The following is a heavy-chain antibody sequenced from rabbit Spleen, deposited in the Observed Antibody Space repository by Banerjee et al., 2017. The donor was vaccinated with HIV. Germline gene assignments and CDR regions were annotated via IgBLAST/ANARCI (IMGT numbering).Heavy chain of an antibody. CDR2: IDAGSSGFT. CDR1: GFSFSSSSY. CDR3: ARDTASSFSSYGMDL. D-gene: IGHD8-1*01. V-gene: IGHV1S40*01. Sequence: QSLAESGGGLVQPEGSLTLTCKASGFSFSSSSYMCWVRQAPGKGLEWIACIDAGSSGFTYFATWAKGRFTISKTSSTTVTLQMTRLTAADTATYFCARDTASSFSSYGMDLWGPGTLVTVS. J-gene: IGHJ6*01.